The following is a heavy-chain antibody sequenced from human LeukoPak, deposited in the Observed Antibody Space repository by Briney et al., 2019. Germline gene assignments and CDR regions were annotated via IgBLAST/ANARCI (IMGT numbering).Heavy chain of an antibody. Sequence: GGSLRLSCAASGFTFSSYGMHWVRQAPGKGLEWVSYISSTSSFIYYADSVKGRFTISRDNAKKSLYLQMNGLRAEDTAVFYCARDDSGSYPNYFENWGQGTLVTVSS. CDR1: GFTFSSYG. D-gene: IGHD1-26*01. CDR3: ARDDSGSYPNYFEN. J-gene: IGHJ4*02. CDR2: ISSTSSFI. V-gene: IGHV3-48*01.